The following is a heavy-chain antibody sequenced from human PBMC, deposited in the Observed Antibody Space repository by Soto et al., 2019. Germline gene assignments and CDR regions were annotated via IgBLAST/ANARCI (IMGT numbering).Heavy chain of an antibody. J-gene: IGHJ2*01. Sequence: QVQLQQWGAGLLKPSETLSLTCAVYGGSFSGFYWSWIRQPPGKGLEWIGEINHSGSTNYNPYLKSRVTISAETSKHQFSLPLSSVTAADTAVYYCVSKLGSCTGGSCNWYFDLWGRGTLVTVSS. CDR1: GGSFSGFY. D-gene: IGHD2-15*01. CDR3: VSKLGSCTGGSCNWYFDL. V-gene: IGHV4-34*01. CDR2: INHSGST.